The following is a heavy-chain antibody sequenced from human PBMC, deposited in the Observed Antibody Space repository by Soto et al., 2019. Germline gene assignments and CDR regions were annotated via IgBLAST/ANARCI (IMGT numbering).Heavy chain of an antibody. J-gene: IGHJ6*02. D-gene: IGHD3-3*01. CDR1: GFTFSNAW. Sequence: EVQLVESGGGLVKPGGSLRLSCAASGFTFSNAWMNWVRQAPGKGLEWVGRIKSKTDGGTTDYAAPVKGRFTISRDDSKNTLYLQMNSRKTGEAAVFYCTTGGDYFWSGYYPLSYYYYGMDFWGQGTTFTVSS. V-gene: IGHV3-15*07. CDR3: TTGGDYFWSGYYPLSYYYYGMDF. CDR2: IKSKTDGGTT.